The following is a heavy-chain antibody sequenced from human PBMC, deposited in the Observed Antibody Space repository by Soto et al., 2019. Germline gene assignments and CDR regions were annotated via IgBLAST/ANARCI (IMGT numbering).Heavy chain of an antibody. J-gene: IGHJ4*02. CDR1: GVSISSYY. CDR3: ARYCSGGSCYLTFDY. D-gene: IGHD2-15*01. V-gene: IGHV4-59*01. Sequence: SETLSLTCTVSGVSISSYYWSWIRQPPGKGLEWIGYIYYSGSTNYNPSLKSRVTISVDTSKNQFSLKLSSVTAADTAVYYCARYCSGGSCYLTFDYWGQGTLVTVSS. CDR2: IYYSGST.